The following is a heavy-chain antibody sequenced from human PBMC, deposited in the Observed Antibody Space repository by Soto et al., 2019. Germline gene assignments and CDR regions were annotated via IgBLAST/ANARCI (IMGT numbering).Heavy chain of an antibody. CDR1: GFSLSTPAVR. D-gene: IGHD6-19*01. CDR2: IYWDDDK. Sequence: QITLKESGPTLVKPTQTLTLTCTFSGFSLSTPAVRVNWIRQPPGKALEWLALIYWDDDKQYSPSLRSRLTITNDTSKNLVVITMTNVDPVDTATYYCAHGSGWLSDYWGQGTLVTVSS. V-gene: IGHV2-5*02. J-gene: IGHJ4*02. CDR3: AHGSGWLSDY.